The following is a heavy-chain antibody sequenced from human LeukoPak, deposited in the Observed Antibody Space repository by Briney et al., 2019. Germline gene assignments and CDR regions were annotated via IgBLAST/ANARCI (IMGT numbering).Heavy chain of an antibody. CDR3: ATLLGGWGYYYGSGSYYKDPFDY. V-gene: IGHV3-30-3*01. Sequence: GGSLRLSCAASGFTFSSYAMHWVRQAPGKGLEWVAVISYDGSNKYYADSVKGRFTISRDNAKNSLYLQMNSLRAEDTAVYYCATLLGGWGYYYGSGSYYKDPFDYWGQGTLVTVSS. J-gene: IGHJ4*02. D-gene: IGHD3-10*01. CDR2: ISYDGSNK. CDR1: GFTFSSYA.